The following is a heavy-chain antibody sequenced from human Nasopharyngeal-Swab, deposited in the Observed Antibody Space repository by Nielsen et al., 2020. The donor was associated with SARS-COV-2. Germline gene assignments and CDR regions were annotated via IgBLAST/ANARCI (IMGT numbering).Heavy chain of an antibody. Sequence: GESLKTSCAASGFTFSSYAMHWVRQAPGKGLEWVAVISYDGSNKYYEDSVKGRFTISRDNSKNTLYLQMNSLRAEDTAVYYCARDLGDVWGKGTTVTVSS. CDR1: GFTFSSYA. V-gene: IGHV3-30-3*01. CDR3: ARDLGDV. J-gene: IGHJ6*04. CDR2: ISYDGSNK.